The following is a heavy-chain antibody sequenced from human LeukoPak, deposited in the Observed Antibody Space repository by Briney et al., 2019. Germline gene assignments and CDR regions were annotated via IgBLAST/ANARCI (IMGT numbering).Heavy chain of an antibody. CDR2: IYTSGST. Sequence: PSETLSLTCTVSGGSISSYCWSWIRQPAGKGLEWIGRIYTSGSTNYNPSLKSRVTMSVDTSKNQFSLKLSSVTAADTAVYYCARSPYDYVWGSYRYFDYWGQGTLVTVSS. J-gene: IGHJ4*02. V-gene: IGHV4-4*07. D-gene: IGHD3-16*02. CDR3: ARSPYDYVWGSYRYFDY. CDR1: GGSISSYC.